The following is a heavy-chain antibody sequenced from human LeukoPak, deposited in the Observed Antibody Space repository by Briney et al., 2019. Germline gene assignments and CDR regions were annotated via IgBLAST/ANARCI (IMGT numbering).Heavy chain of an antibody. CDR1: GFTFSSYG. J-gene: IGHJ6*02. CDR3: AKLCCRSKDMVRAFHWYYYGMDV. Sequence: GGSLRLSCVASGFTFSSYGMHWVRQAPGKGLEWVAVISYDGSNKYYADSVKGRFTISRDNSKNTLYLQMNSLRAEDTAVYYCAKLCCRSKDMVRAFHWYYYGMDVWGQGTTVTVSS. V-gene: IGHV3-30*18. D-gene: IGHD3-10*01. CDR2: ISYDGSNK.